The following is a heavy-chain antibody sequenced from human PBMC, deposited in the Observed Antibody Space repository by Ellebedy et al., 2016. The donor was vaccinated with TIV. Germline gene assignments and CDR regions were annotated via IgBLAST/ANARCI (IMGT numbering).Heavy chain of an antibody. V-gene: IGHV3-74*01. J-gene: IGHJ4*02. CDR3: ARDGGEYN. Sequence: GESLKISCAAYGFIFSTYWMHWVRQAPGKGLVWVSRIKGDGSSTGYADSVKGRFTISRDNAKNTVYLQMNSLRAEDTAVYYCARDGGEYNWGQGTLVTVSS. CDR2: IKGDGSST. D-gene: IGHD3-16*01. CDR1: GFIFSTYW.